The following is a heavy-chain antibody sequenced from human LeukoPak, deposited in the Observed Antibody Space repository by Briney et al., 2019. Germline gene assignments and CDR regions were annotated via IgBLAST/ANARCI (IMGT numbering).Heavy chain of an antibody. Sequence: SVKVSCKASGGTFSSYAISWVRQAPGQGLEWMGRIIPIFGTANYAQKFQGRVTITTDEPTSTAYMELSSLRSEDTAVYYCATKSPRPHYYDSSGYTGWMDVWGKGTTVTVSS. CDR1: GGTFSSYA. CDR3: ATKSPRPHYYDSSGYTGWMDV. V-gene: IGHV1-69*05. D-gene: IGHD3-22*01. CDR2: IIPIFGTA. J-gene: IGHJ6*04.